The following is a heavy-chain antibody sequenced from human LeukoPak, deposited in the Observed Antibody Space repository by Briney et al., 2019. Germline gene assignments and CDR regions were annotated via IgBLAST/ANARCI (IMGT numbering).Heavy chain of an antibody. D-gene: IGHD4-17*01. J-gene: IGHJ4*02. CDR2: IYSGGST. CDR1: GFTVSSNY. V-gene: IGHV3-66*04. Sequence: GGSLRLSCAASGFTVSSNYMSWVRQAPGKGLVWVSVIYSGGSTYYADSVKGRFTISRDNSKNTLSLQMNSLSAEATAVYYCARLSTVTVYYYFDYWGQGTLVTVSS. CDR3: ARLSTVTVYYYFDY.